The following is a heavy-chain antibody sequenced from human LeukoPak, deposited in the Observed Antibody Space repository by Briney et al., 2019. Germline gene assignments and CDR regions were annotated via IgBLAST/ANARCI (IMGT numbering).Heavy chain of an antibody. Sequence: GSLRLSCAASGFTFSSYWMNWARQAPGKGLEWVASINHNGNVNYYVDSVKGRFTISRDNAKNSLYLQMSNLRAEDTAVYFCARGSGLDVWAKGPRSPSP. J-gene: IGHJ6*02. CDR1: GFTFSSYW. CDR2: INHNGNVN. CDR3: ARGSGLDV. D-gene: IGHD3-10*01. V-gene: IGHV3-7*03.